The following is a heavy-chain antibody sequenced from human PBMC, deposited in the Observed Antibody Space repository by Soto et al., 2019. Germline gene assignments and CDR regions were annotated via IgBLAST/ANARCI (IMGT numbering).Heavy chain of an antibody. CDR2: ISAYNGDT. J-gene: IGHJ4*02. Sequence: QAQLVQSGGEVKKPGASVKVSCRASGYTFTSYGYAWVRQAPGQGLEWMGWISAYNGDTNYAQKFPASVTLTTDTSTTTAHMELRNLGSDDTAVYYCARSGAYCTSITCLFDSFWGLGTLVTVSS. D-gene: IGHD2-8*01. CDR3: ARSGAYCTSITCLFDSF. CDR1: GYTFTSYG. V-gene: IGHV1-18*01.